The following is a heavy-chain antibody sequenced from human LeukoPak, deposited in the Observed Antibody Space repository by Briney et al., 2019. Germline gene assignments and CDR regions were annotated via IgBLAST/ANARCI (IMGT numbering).Heavy chain of an antibody. D-gene: IGHD5-24*01. J-gene: IGHJ3*02. CDR3: AKSREEIRGLDAFDI. V-gene: IGHV4-31*03. CDR1: GGSISSTTYY. CDR2: IYYSGST. Sequence: SETLSLTCIVSGGSISSTTYYWGWIRQHPGKGLEWIGYIYYSGSTYYNPSLKSRVALSVDTSKNQFSLKLSSLTAADTAVYYCAKSREEIRGLDAFDIWGQGTMVTVSS.